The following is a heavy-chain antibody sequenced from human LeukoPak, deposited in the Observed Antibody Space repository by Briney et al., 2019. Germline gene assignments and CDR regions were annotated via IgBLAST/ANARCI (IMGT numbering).Heavy chain of an antibody. Sequence: ASVKVSCKASGYTFTSYDINWVRQATGQGLEWMGWMNPNSGNTGYAQKFQGRVTMTRNTSIGTAYMELSSLRSEDTAVYYCARGQGSSYYYYYGMDVWGQGTTVTVSS. D-gene: IGHD1-26*01. J-gene: IGHJ6*02. CDR1: GYTFTSYD. CDR3: ARGQGSSYYYYYGMDV. V-gene: IGHV1-8*01. CDR2: MNPNSGNT.